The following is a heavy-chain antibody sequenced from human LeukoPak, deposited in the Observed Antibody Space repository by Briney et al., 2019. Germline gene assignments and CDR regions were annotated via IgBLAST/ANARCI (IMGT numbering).Heavy chain of an antibody. D-gene: IGHD3-10*01. V-gene: IGHV1-69*06. CDR1: RGTFSSYA. Sequence: GASVKVPCKASRGTFSSYAISWVRQAPGQGLKWMGGIIPIFGTANYAQKFQGRVTITADKSTSTAYMELSSLRPEDTAVYYCASAEDYGSGSYLVDYWGQGTLVTVSS. CDR2: IIPIFGTA. CDR3: ASAEDYGSGSYLVDY. J-gene: IGHJ4*02.